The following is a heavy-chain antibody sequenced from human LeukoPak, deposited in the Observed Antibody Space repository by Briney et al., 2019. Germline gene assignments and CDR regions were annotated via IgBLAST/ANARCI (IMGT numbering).Heavy chain of an antibody. CDR2: INPASGGT. J-gene: IGHJ6*02. V-gene: IGHV1-2*02. Sequence: ASVKVSCKASGYTFNDHYMHWVRQAPGQGLEWMAWINPASGGTNYAQKFQGRVTLTRDTSTSTAYMELSRLRSDDTAVYYCARDLRELSYYYGMDVWGQGTTVTVSS. D-gene: IGHD1-26*01. CDR1: GYTFNDHY. CDR3: ARDLRELSYYYGMDV.